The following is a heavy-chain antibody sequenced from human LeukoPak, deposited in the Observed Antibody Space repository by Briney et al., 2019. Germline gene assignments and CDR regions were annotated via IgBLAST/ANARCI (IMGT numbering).Heavy chain of an antibody. CDR2: INHSGST. V-gene: IGHV4-34*01. CDR3: ARHDSSGWNEGATDFDY. Sequence: SETLSLTCAVYGGSFSGYYWSWIRQPPGKGLEWIGEINHSGSTNYNPSLKSRVTISVDTSKNQFSLKLSSVTAADTAVYYCARHDSSGWNEGATDFDYWGQGTLVTVSS. D-gene: IGHD6-19*01. CDR1: GGSFSGYY. J-gene: IGHJ4*02.